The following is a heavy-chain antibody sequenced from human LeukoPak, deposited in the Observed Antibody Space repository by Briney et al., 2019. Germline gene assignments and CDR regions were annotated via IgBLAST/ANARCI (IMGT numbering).Heavy chain of an antibody. D-gene: IGHD2-2*01. CDR1: GFSLSTSGMC. CDR3: ARSIVVLPAEPYYFDY. V-gene: IGHV2-70*20. J-gene: IGHJ4*02. Sequence: SGPALVKPTQNLTLTCTFSGFSLSTSGMCVSWVRQPPGKALEWLALIDWDDDKYYSTYLKTRLTISKDTSKNQVVLTMTNMDPVDTATYYCARSIVVLPAEPYYFDYWGQGTLVTVSS. CDR2: IDWDDDK.